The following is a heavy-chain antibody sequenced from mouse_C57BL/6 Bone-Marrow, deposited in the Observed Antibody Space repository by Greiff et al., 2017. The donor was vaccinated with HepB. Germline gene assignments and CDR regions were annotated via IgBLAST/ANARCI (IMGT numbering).Heavy chain of an antibody. CDR2: IYPRSGNT. CDR1: GYTFTSYG. CDR3: AITSYWYFDV. V-gene: IGHV1-81*01. J-gene: IGHJ1*03. Sequence: LVESGAELARPGASVKLSCKASGYTFTSYGISWVKQRTGQGLEWIGEIYPRSGNTYYNEKFKGKATLTADKSSSTAYMELRSLTSEDSAVYFCAITSYWYFDVWGTGTTVTVSS. D-gene: IGHD1-1*01.